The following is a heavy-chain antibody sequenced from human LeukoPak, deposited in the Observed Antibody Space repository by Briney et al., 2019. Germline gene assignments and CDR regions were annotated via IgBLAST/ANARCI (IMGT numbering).Heavy chain of an antibody. J-gene: IGHJ4*02. CDR2: ISYDGSNK. Sequence: QSGGSLRLSCAASGFTFSSYAMHWVRQAPGKGLEWVAVISYDGSNKYYADSVKGRFTISRDNSKNTLYLQLNSLKTEDTAVYFCTTERGDFWGQGTLVTVSS. V-gene: IGHV3-30-3*01. CDR1: GFTFSSYA. CDR3: TTERGDF. D-gene: IGHD1-14*01.